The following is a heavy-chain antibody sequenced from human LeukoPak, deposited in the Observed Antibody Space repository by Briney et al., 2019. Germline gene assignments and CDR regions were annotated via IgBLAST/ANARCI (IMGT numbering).Heavy chain of an antibody. CDR1: GYTFTGYY. V-gene: IGHV1-2*02. CDR3: ARAGVWDYDDSSGYHNAAFDI. Sequence: ASVKVSCKASGYTFTGYYIHWVRQAPGQGLEWMGWINPNSGGTNYPQKFQGRVSMSRDTSIGTVYMELSRLKSDDTAVYYCARAGVWDYDDSSGYHNAAFDIWGQGTMVTVSS. D-gene: IGHD3-22*01. CDR2: INPNSGGT. J-gene: IGHJ3*02.